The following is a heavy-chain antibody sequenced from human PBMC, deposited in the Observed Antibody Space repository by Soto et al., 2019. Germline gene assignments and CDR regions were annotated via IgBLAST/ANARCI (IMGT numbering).Heavy chain of an antibody. J-gene: IGHJ4*02. V-gene: IGHV1-8*01. Sequence: QVQLVQSGTEVKKPGATVKVSCKASGYTFSSSDINWVRQATGQGLEWMGWMNPKSGNTGSAQKFQGRITMTRDTSVSTAYMELSSLRSDDTAVYYCAGVYGEPTHWGQGTLVTVSS. CDR3: AGVYGEPTH. D-gene: IGHD4-17*01. CDR2: MNPKSGNT. CDR1: GYTFSSSD.